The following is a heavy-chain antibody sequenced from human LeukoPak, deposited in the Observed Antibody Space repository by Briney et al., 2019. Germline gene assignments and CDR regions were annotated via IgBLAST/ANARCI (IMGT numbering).Heavy chain of an antibody. V-gene: IGHV4-59*01. D-gene: IGHD3-10*01. Sequence: PSETLSLTCTVSGGSISSYYWSWIRQPPGKGLEWIGYIYYSGSTNYNPSLKSRVTISVDTSKNQFSLKLSSVTAADTAVYYCARDRVTIAPHDAFDIWGQGTMVTVSS. CDR2: IYYSGST. CDR1: GGSISSYY. J-gene: IGHJ3*02. CDR3: ARDRVTIAPHDAFDI.